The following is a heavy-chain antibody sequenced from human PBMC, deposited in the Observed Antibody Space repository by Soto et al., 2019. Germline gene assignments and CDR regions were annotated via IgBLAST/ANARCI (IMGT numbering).Heavy chain of an antibody. CDR1: GGSISSGDYY. V-gene: IGHV4-30-4*02. D-gene: IGHD3-16*01. CDR3: ARLLPSGGAFDI. J-gene: IGHJ3*02. CDR2: IYYSGNT. Sequence: SDTLSLTCTVSGGSISSGDYYWSWIRQPPGKGLEWVGYIYYSGNTYYNPSLKSRITISVDTSTNHFFLKVNSVTAADTVVYYCARLLPSGGAFDIWGQGTMIT.